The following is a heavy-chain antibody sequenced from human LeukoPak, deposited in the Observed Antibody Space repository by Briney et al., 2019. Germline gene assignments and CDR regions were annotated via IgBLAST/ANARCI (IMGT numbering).Heavy chain of an antibody. CDR3: ARAEGITIFGY. J-gene: IGHJ4*02. CDR2: IKQDGSEK. CDR1: GFTLSSYW. D-gene: IGHD3-9*01. V-gene: IGHV3-7*04. Sequence: GGSLRLSCAASGFTLSSYWMSWVRQAPGKGLEWVANIKQDGSEKYYVDSVKGRFTISRDNAKNSLYLQMNSLRAEDTAVYYCARAEGITIFGYWGQGTLVTVSS.